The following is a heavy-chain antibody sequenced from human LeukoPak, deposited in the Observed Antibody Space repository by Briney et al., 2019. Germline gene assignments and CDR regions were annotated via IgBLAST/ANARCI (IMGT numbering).Heavy chain of an antibody. CDR3: AREDTEDYGDSGGLDY. CDR2: ISFDGSDE. Sequence: GRSLRLSCAASGFTFSSYGMHWVRQAPGKGLEWVAVISFDGSDEYYADSVKGRFTIPRDDSKNTLYLQMNSLRAEDTAVFYCAREDTEDYGDSGGLDYWGQGTLVTVSS. J-gene: IGHJ4*02. V-gene: IGHV3-30*03. CDR1: GFTFSSYG. D-gene: IGHD4-17*01.